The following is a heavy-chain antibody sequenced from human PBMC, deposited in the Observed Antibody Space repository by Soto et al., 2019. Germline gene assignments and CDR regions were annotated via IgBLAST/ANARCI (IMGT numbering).Heavy chain of an antibody. D-gene: IGHD3-10*01. Sequence: ASVKVSCKASGYTFTSYDINWVRQATGQGLEWMGWMNPNSGNTGYAQKFQGRVTMTRNTSISTAYMELSSLRSEDTAVYYCALKGITMVRGVIQVDYWGQGTLVTVSS. J-gene: IGHJ4*02. CDR2: MNPNSGNT. CDR3: ALKGITMVRGVIQVDY. V-gene: IGHV1-8*01. CDR1: GYTFTSYD.